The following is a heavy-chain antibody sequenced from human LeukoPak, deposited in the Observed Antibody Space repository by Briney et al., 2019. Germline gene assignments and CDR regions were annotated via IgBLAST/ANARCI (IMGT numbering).Heavy chain of an antibody. V-gene: IGHV4-59*08. CDR3: ARHSSIAAAELDY. CDR2: VYYSGST. CDR1: GGSINSYY. Sequence: SETLSLTCTVSGGSINSYYWSWIRPPPRKGLEWIGYVYYSGSTNYNPSLKSRVTISVDTSKNQFSLKLSSVTAADTAVYYCARHSSIAAAELDYWGQGTLVTVSS. J-gene: IGHJ4*02. D-gene: IGHD6-13*01.